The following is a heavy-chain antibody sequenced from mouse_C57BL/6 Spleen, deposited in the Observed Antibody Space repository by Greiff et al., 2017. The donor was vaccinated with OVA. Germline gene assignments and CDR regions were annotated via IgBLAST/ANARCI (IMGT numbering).Heavy chain of an antibody. Sequence: QVQLQQSGPELVKPGASVKISCKASGYAFSSSWMNWVKQRPGKGLEWIGRIYPGDGDTNYNGKFKGKATLTADKSSSTAYMQLSSLTSEDSAVYFCARQGRVWYFDVWGTGTTVTVSS. CDR2: IYPGDGDT. D-gene: IGHD3-1*01. V-gene: IGHV1-82*01. CDR1: GYAFSSSW. CDR3: ARQGRVWYFDV. J-gene: IGHJ1*03.